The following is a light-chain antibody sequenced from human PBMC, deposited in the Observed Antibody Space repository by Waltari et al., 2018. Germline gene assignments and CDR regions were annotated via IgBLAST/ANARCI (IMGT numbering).Light chain of an antibody. Sequence: DIVMTQSPLSLPVTPGEPASISCRSSQSLLHSNGYNYLDWYLQKPGQSPQVLSYLGSNRASGVPDRLSGSGSGTDVTLKISRVEAEDVGVYYCMQALQTPRTFGQGTKVEIK. V-gene: IGKV2-28*01. CDR1: QSLLHSNGYNY. CDR2: LGS. J-gene: IGKJ1*01. CDR3: MQALQTPRT.